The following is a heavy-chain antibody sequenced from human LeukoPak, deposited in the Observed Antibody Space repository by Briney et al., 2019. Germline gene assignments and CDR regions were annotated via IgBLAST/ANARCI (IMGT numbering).Heavy chain of an antibody. CDR1: GGSISSSSYY. Sequence: PSETLSLTCTVSGGSISSSSYYWGWIRQPPGKGLEWIGSIYYSGSTYYNPSLKSRVTISVDTSKNQFSLKLSSVTAADTAVYYCARDQSRWYGGYPQDAFDIWGQGTMVTVSS. CDR3: ARDQSRWYGGYPQDAFDI. CDR2: IYYSGST. J-gene: IGHJ3*02. V-gene: IGHV4-39*07. D-gene: IGHD4-23*01.